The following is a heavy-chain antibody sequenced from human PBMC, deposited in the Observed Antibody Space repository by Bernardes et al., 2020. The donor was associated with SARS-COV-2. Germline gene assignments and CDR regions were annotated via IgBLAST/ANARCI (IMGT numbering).Heavy chain of an antibody. V-gene: IGHV4-59*01. CDR2: IYYTGST. D-gene: IGHD7-27*01. CDR3: ARARIKWGSTSWFDP. Sequence: ETLSLTCTVSGGSLNDYYWTWIRQPPGKGLEWIGYIYYTGSTNYNPSLKSRVTMSLDTPKNQFSLKLTSASAADTAIYYCARARIKWGSTSWFDPWGQGTLVTVSS. J-gene: IGHJ5*02. CDR1: GGSLNDYY.